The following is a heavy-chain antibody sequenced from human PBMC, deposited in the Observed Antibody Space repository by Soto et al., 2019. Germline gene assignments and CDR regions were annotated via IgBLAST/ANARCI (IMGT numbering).Heavy chain of an antibody. D-gene: IGHD3-9*01. CDR2: INHSGST. V-gene: IGHV4-34*01. J-gene: IGHJ4*02. CDR3: ASTMTGYSVDY. CDR1: GGSFSGYY. Sequence: SETLSLTCAVYGGSFSGYYWSWIRQPPGKGLEWIGEINHSGSTNYNPSLKSRVTISVDTSKNQFSLKLSSVTAADTAVYYCASTMTGYSVDYWGQGTLVTVSS.